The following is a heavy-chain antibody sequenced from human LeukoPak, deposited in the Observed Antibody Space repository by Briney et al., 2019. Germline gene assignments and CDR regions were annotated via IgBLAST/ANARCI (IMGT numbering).Heavy chain of an antibody. V-gene: IGHV4-34*01. CDR2: INHSGST. Sequence: SETLSLTCAVYGGSFSGYYWSWIRQPPGKGLEWIGEINHSGSTNYNPSLKSRVTISVDTSKNQFSLKLSSVTAADTAVYYCARGGMRIFGVDYWGQGTLVTVSS. D-gene: IGHD3-3*01. J-gene: IGHJ4*02. CDR3: ARGGMRIFGVDY. CDR1: GGSFSGYY.